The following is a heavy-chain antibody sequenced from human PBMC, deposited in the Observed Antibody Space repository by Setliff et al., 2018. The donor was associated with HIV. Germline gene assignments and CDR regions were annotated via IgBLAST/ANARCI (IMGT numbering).Heavy chain of an antibody. J-gene: IGHJ4*02. V-gene: IGHV4-59*01. D-gene: IGHD3-3*01. Sequence: SETLSLTCSVSGGSFSGYYWRWIRQPPGKGLEWIGYIYSYNSGSTNYNPSLTSRVTISADTSRNQFSLKLTSVTAADTAIYYCARGVNFDYWGQGTQVTVSS. CDR1: GGSFSGYY. CDR3: ARGVNFDY. CDR2: IYSYNSGST.